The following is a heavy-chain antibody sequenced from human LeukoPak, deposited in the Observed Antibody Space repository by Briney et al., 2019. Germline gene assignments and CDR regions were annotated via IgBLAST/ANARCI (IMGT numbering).Heavy chain of an antibody. CDR1: GGSFSGYY. Sequence: SETLSLTCAVYGGSFSGYYWSWIRQPPKKGLEWIGEINHSGSTNYNPSLKSRVTISGDTSKNQFSLKVRSVTTADTAVYYCARGHVGSYVYYYYYGMDVWGQGTTITVSS. CDR3: ARGHVGSYVYYYYYGMDV. J-gene: IGHJ6*02. D-gene: IGHD6-6*01. CDR2: INHSGST. V-gene: IGHV4-34*01.